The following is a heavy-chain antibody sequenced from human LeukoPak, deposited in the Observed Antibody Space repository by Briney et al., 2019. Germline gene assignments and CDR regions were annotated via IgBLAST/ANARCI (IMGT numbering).Heavy chain of an antibody. CDR1: GYTFTGYY. CDR2: INPNSGDT. D-gene: IGHD3-16*01. V-gene: IGHV1-2*02. Sequence: ASVKVSCKPSGYTFTGYYMHWVRPAPGQGLEWMGWINPNSGDTNYAQKFQGRVTMTSDTSISTAYMALSGLRSDDTAVYYCARALETMGAKRYFDYWGQGTLVTVSS. CDR3: ARALETMGAKRYFDY. J-gene: IGHJ4*02.